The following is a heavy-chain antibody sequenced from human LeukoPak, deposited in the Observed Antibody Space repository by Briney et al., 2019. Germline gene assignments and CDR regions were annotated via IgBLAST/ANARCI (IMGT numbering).Heavy chain of an antibody. V-gene: IGHV3-23*01. CDR2: ISASGGST. Sequence: GGSLRLSCAASGFTFNTYAMSWVRQAPGKGLEWVSSISASGGSTYYADSVKGRFTISRDNSKNTLSLQMNSLRAEDTAVYYCAKLGDILTGYPHYFDCWGQGTLVTVSS. J-gene: IGHJ4*02. D-gene: IGHD3-9*01. CDR3: AKLGDILTGYPHYFDC. CDR1: GFTFNTYA.